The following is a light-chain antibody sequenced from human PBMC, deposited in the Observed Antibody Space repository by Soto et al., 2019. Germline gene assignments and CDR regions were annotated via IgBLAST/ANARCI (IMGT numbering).Light chain of an antibody. J-gene: IGKJ1*01. CDR1: HDVTTY. CDR3: QQYGSSGT. V-gene: IGKV3-15*01. CDR2: AAS. Sequence: EIVMTQSPATLSVSPGERATLSCRASHDVTTYLAWYQQKSGQAPRLLIYAASTRATGIPARFSGSGSGTDFTLTISRLEPEDFAVYYCQQYGSSGTFGQGTKVDI.